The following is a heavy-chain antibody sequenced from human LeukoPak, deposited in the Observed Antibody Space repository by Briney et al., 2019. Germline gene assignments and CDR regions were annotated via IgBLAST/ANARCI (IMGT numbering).Heavy chain of an antibody. CDR2: IRSKAYGGTT. CDR1: GFTFGAYA. V-gene: IGHV3-49*04. CDR3: TRESGDYYYYYGMDV. Sequence: PGRSLRLSCTASGFTFGAYAMSWVRQAPGKGREWVGFIRSKAYGGTTEYAASVKGRFTISRDDSNSIAYLQMNSLKTEDTAVYYCTRESGDYYYYYGMDVWGQGTTVTVSS. D-gene: IGHD3-10*01. J-gene: IGHJ6*02.